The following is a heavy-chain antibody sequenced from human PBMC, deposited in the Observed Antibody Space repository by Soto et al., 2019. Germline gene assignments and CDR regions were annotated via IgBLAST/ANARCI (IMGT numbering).Heavy chain of an antibody. CDR2: IFYTGST. Sequence: QVQLQESGPGLVKPSQTVSLTCTVSGGSISSGDYYWSWIRQSPGTGLEWIGYIFYTGSTYYNPSLRSRLAISVDTSKNQFSLKLSSVTAADAAVYYCAREPLKWYGMDVWGQGTTVTVSS. D-gene: IGHD1-26*01. CDR1: GGSISSGDYY. CDR3: AREPLKWYGMDV. J-gene: IGHJ6*02. V-gene: IGHV4-30-4*01.